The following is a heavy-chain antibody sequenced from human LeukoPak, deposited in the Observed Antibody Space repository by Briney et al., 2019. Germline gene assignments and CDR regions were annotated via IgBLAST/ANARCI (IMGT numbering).Heavy chain of an antibody. J-gene: IGHJ4*02. CDR2: ISYDGSNK. Sequence: GGSLRLSCAASGFTFSSYGMHWVRQAPGKGLEWVAVISYDGSNKYYADSVKGRFTISRDNSKNTLYLQMNSLRAEDTAVYYCAKDHWGTMVRGVMRGSDFDYWGQGTLVTVSS. CDR3: AKDHWGTMVRGVMRGSDFDY. D-gene: IGHD3-10*01. CDR1: GFTFSSYG. V-gene: IGHV3-30*18.